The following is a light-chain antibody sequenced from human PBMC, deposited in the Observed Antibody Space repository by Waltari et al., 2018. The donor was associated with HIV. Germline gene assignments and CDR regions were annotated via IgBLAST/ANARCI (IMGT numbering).Light chain of an antibody. CDR2: GAS. J-gene: IGKJ4*01. CDR1: QTVDRNY. Sequence: EILLTQSPGTLSLAPGERATLSCRASQTVDRNYLSWYQKKPGQGPRLLVLGASRRATGIPDRFSGSGSGTDFTLTISRLGPEDFAVYYCQQYDRSWVTFGGGTKVEIK. V-gene: IGKV3-20*01. CDR3: QQYDRSWVT.